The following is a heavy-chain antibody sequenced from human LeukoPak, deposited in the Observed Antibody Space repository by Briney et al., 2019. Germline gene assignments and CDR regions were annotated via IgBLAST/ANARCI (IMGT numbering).Heavy chain of an antibody. Sequence: PGGSLRLSCTASGFPFSDFYMAWIRQPPGKGLEYISYISSGGTTISYADSVRGRFTISRDNAENVLYLQMNSLRDDDTAVYYCGRAAHPPYYDFWSGYLDYWGQGTLVTVSS. CDR3: GRAAHPPYYDFWSGYLDY. D-gene: IGHD3-3*01. V-gene: IGHV3-11*04. J-gene: IGHJ4*02. CDR2: ISSGGTTI. CDR1: GFPFSDFY.